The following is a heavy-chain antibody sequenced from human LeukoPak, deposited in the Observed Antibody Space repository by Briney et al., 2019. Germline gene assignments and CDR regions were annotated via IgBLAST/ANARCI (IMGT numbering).Heavy chain of an antibody. CDR2: ISGSGGST. Sequence: GGSLRLSCAASGFTFSASYMTWVRQAPGKGLEWVSAISGSGGSTYYADSVKGRFTISRDNSKNTLYLQMNSPRAEDTAVYYCARDNDYMDVWGKGTTVTISS. J-gene: IGHJ6*03. CDR3: ARDNDYMDV. D-gene: IGHD2-8*01. V-gene: IGHV3-23*01. CDR1: GFTFSASY.